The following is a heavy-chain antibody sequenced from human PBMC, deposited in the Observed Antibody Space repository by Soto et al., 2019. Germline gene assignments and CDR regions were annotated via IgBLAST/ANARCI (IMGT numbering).Heavy chain of an antibody. CDR3: ARDHHRYSGYDYVDY. J-gene: IGHJ4*02. Sequence: GGSLRRSCAASGFTFSRYAMYWVRPAPGKGLEYVSAINSNGGSTYYANSVKGRFTISRDNSKNTLYLQMGSLRAEDTAVYYCARDHHRYSGYDYVDYWGQGTLVTVSS. D-gene: IGHD5-12*01. CDR2: INSNGGST. CDR1: GFTFSRYA. V-gene: IGHV3-64*01.